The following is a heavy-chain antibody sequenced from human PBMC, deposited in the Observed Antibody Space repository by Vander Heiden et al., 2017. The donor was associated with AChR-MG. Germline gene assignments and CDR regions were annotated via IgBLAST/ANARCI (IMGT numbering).Heavy chain of an antibody. CDR1: GFTFSSYA. CDR3: ARGGYSSTWYSDY. D-gene: IGHD2-2*01. V-gene: IGHV3-30-3*01. CDR2: ISSDGFNK. J-gene: IGHJ4*02. Sequence: QVQLVESGGGVVQPGRSLRLSCAASGFTFSSYAMHWVRQAPGKGLEWVAVISSDGFNKYYADAVKGRFTISRDNSKNTLYLLMNSMRAEDTVVYYYARGGYSSTWYSDYWGQGTLVTVSS.